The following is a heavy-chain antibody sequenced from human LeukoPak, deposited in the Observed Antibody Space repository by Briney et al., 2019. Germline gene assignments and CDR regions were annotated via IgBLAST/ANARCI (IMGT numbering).Heavy chain of an antibody. D-gene: IGHD4-17*01. Sequence: GGSLRLSSAASGFTFSSYAMSWVRQAPGKGLEWVSAISGSGGSTYYADSVKGRFTISRDNSKNTLYLQMNSVRAEDTAVYYCAKSMTTVTTSGRVGYWGQGTLVTVSS. CDR3: AKSMTTVTTSGRVGY. J-gene: IGHJ4*02. CDR1: GFTFSSYA. V-gene: IGHV3-23*01. CDR2: ISGSGGST.